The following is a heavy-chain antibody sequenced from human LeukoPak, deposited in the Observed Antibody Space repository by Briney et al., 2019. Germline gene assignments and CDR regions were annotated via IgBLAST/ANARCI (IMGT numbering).Heavy chain of an antibody. CDR3: AREYGSGTGDY. D-gene: IGHD3-10*01. CDR2: IYSGGST. J-gene: IGHJ4*02. V-gene: IGHV3-53*01. Sequence: GGSLRPSCAASGFTVSSNYMSWVRQAPGKGLEWVSVIYSGGSTYYADSVKGRFTIFRDNSKNTLYLQMNSLRAEDTAVYYCAREYGSGTGDYWGQGTLVTVSS. CDR1: GFTVSSNY.